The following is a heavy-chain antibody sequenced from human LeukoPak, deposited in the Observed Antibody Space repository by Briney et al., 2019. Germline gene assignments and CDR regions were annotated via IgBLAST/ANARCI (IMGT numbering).Heavy chain of an antibody. D-gene: IGHD2-2*01. J-gene: IGHJ4*02. CDR3: ARPGYCSSTSCFYYFDY. V-gene: IGHV1-46*01. Sequence: ASVKVSCKASGYTFTSYYMHWVRQAPGQGLEWMGIINPSGGSTSYAQKFQGRVTITRDTSTSTVYMELSSLRSEDTAVYYCARPGYCSSTSCFYYFDYWGQGTLVTVSS. CDR1: GYTFTSYY. CDR2: INPSGGST.